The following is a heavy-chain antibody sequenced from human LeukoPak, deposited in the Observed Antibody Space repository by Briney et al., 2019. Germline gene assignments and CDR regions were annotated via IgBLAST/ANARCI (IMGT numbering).Heavy chain of an antibody. CDR3: ARGQIYWYFDL. CDR1: GYTFANYG. Sequence: SVKVSCKASGYTFANYGISWVRLAPGQRLEWMGWTSTYNDNTNYAQKFQDRVTMTTDTSTSTAYMELRSLRSDDTAVYYCARGQIYWYFDLWGRGTLVTVSS. CDR2: TSTYNDNT. J-gene: IGHJ2*01. V-gene: IGHV1-18*01.